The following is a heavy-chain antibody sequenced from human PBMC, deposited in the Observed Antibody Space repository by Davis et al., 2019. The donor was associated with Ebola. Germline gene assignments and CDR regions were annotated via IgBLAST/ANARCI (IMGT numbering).Heavy chain of an antibody. V-gene: IGHV1-18*01. CDR1: GYTFTGYA. CDR2: ISAYNGNT. Sequence: AASVKVSCKASGYTFTGYAMNWVRQAPGQGLEWMGWISAYNGNTNYAQKLQGRVTMTTDTSTSTAYMELRSLRSDDTAVYYCARVSGSFDYWGQGTLVTVSS. CDR3: ARVSGSFDY. J-gene: IGHJ4*02. D-gene: IGHD6-25*01.